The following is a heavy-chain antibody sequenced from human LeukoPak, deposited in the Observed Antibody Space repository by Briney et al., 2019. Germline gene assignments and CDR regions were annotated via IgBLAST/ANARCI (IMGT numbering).Heavy chain of an antibody. Sequence: SETLSLTCTVSGGSISSYYWSWIRQPPGKGLEWIGSFYHSGSTNYNPSLESRVTISLDTSKNQLSLKLTSVTAADNPVYYRAKSNGYSLIDIWGQGTMVTVSS. CDR1: GGSISSYY. D-gene: IGHD2-8*01. CDR2: FYHSGST. V-gene: IGHV4-59*08. CDR3: AKSNGYSLIDI. J-gene: IGHJ3*02.